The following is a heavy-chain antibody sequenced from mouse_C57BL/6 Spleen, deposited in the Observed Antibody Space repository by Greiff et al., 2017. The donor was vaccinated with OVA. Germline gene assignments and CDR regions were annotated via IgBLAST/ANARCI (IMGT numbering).Heavy chain of an antibody. J-gene: IGHJ4*01. CDR3: ARQNWDYAMDY. CDR1: GFTFSDYY. CDR2: ISNGGGST. Sequence: EVKVEESGGGLVQPGGSLKLSCAASGFTFSDYYMYWVRQTPEKRLEWVAYISNGGGSTYYPDTVKGRFTISRDNAKNTLYLQMSRLKSEDTAMYYCARQNWDYAMDYWGQGTSVTVSS. V-gene: IGHV5-12*01. D-gene: IGHD4-1*01.